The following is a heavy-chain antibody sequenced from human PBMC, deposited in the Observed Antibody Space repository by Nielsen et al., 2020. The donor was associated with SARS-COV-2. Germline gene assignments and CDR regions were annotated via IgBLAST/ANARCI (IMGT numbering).Heavy chain of an antibody. J-gene: IGHJ6*02. V-gene: IGHV4-31*03. CDR1: GGSISSGGYY. D-gene: IGHD5-12*01. Sequence: SETLSLTGTVSGGSISSGGYYRSWIRHHPGKGLEWIGYIYFSGRTCYNPSLKSRVTITVDTSKNQFSLSLRSVTAADTAVYYCARESSGYDHYNYGMDVWGQGTTVTVSS. CDR3: ARESSGYDHYNYGMDV. CDR2: IYFSGRT.